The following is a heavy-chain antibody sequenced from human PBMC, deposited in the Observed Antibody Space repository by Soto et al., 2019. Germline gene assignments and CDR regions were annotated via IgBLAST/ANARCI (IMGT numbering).Heavy chain of an antibody. D-gene: IGHD3-3*01. Sequence: GGSLRLSCAASGFTFSSYWMSWVRQAPGKGLEWVANIKQDGSEKYYVDSVKGRFTISRDNAKNSLYLQMNSLRAEDTAVYYCARVEYYDFWSGSRPLDYWGQGTLVTVSS. V-gene: IGHV3-7*03. J-gene: IGHJ4*02. CDR1: GFTFSSYW. CDR2: IKQDGSEK. CDR3: ARVEYYDFWSGSRPLDY.